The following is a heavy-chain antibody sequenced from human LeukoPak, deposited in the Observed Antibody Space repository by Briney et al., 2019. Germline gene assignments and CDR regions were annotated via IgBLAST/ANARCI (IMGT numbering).Heavy chain of an antibody. V-gene: IGHV4-34*01. CDR3: ARARITMVRGAPPDY. CDR1: GGSFSGYY. Sequence: SETLSLTCAVYGGSFSGYYWSWIRQPPGKGLEWIGEINHSGSTNYNPSLKSRVTISVDTSKNQFSLKLSSVTAADTAVYYCARARITMVRGAPPDYWGQGTLVTVS. CDR2: INHSGST. J-gene: IGHJ4*02. D-gene: IGHD3-10*01.